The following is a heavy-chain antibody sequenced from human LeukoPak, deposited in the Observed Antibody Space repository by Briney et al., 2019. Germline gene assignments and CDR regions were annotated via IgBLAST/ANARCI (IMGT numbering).Heavy chain of an antibody. D-gene: IGHD3-3*01. CDR3: ARDPMRYDSITIFGVVINSQFDP. Sequence: ASVKVSCKASGYTFTGYYMHWVRQAPGQGLEWMGWINPNSGGTNYAQKFQGRVTMTRDTSISTASMELSRLRSDDTAVYYCARDPMRYDSITIFGVVINSQFDPWGQGTLVTVSS. CDR1: GYTFTGYY. V-gene: IGHV1-2*02. CDR2: INPNSGGT. J-gene: IGHJ5*02.